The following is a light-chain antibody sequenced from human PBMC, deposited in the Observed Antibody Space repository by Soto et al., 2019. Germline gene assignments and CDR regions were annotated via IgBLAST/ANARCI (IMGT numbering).Light chain of an antibody. Sequence: EIVLTQSPGTLSLSPGERATLSCRASQSVSSSYLAWYQQKPGQAPRLLIFGASSRAPGIPDRFSGGGSGTDFTLPISRLEPEDFAVYYCQQYGSSGLFTFGPGTKVDIK. CDR2: GAS. CDR3: QQYGSSGLFT. V-gene: IGKV3-20*01. CDR1: QSVSSSY. J-gene: IGKJ3*01.